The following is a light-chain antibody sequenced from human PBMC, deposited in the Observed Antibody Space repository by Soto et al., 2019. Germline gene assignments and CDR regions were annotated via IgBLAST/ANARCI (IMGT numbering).Light chain of an antibody. V-gene: IGLV2-8*01. Sequence: QSALTQPPSASGSPGQSVTISCTGTSSDVGGYNYVSWYQQYPGRAPKLMIYEVTKRPSGVPDRFSGSKSCNTASLTVSGLQAEDEDDYYCSSYAASNNFYFVFGGGTKVTVL. CDR1: SSDVGGYNY. CDR3: SSYAASNNFYFV. J-gene: IGLJ3*02. CDR2: EVT.